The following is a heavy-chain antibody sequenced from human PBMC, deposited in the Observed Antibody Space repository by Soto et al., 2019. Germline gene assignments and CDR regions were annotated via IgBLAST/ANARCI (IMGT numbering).Heavy chain of an antibody. CDR1: GFTFSSYD. J-gene: IGHJ3*02. D-gene: IGHD3-10*01. Sequence: PGGSLRLSCAASGFTFSSYDMHWVRQATGKGLEWVSAIGTAGDTYYPGSVKGRFTISRENAKNSLYLQMNSLRAGDTAVYYCARDRDGSGAFDIWGQGTMVTVSS. V-gene: IGHV3-13*01. CDR2: IGTAGDT. CDR3: ARDRDGSGAFDI.